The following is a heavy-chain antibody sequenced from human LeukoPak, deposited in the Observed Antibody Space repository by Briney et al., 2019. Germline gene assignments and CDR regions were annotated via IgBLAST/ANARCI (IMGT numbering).Heavy chain of an antibody. CDR2: IDWDDDK. J-gene: IGHJ4*02. CDR1: GFSLRTTGMS. D-gene: IGHD3-10*01. Sequence: SGPTLVNPTQTLTRTCTFPGFSLRTTGMSVAWIRQPPGKALEWLARIDWDDDKFYSTSLKSRLTISKDTSKNQVFLTMTNMDPLDTATYYCARDSAGVFDYWGQGTLVPVSS. V-gene: IGHV2-70*04. CDR3: ARDSAGVFDY.